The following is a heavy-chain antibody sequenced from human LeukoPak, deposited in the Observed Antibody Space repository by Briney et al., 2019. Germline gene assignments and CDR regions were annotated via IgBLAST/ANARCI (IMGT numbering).Heavy chain of an antibody. J-gene: IGHJ4*02. Sequence: GSLRLSCAASGFTFSSYWMHWVRQAPGQGLMWVSHINSDGSTTTYADSVKGRFTISRDNAENTLYLQMNSLRVEDTAVYFCASFGGLDYWGQGTLVTVSS. CDR2: INSDGSTT. V-gene: IGHV3-74*01. D-gene: IGHD3-10*01. CDR1: GFTFSSYW. CDR3: ASFGGLDY.